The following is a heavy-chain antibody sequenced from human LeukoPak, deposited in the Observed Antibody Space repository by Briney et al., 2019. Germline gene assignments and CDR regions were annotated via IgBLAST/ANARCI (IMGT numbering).Heavy chain of an antibody. D-gene: IGHD3-22*01. V-gene: IGHV3-21*01. Sequence: GGSLRPSCAASGFTFNTYSMNWVRQAPGKGLEWVSSISSSSSYIYYADSVKGRFTISRDNAKNSLYLQMNSLRAEDTAVYYCARDLGRSGYYTIDAFDIWGQGTMVTVSS. CDR1: GFTFNTYS. CDR3: ARDLGRSGYYTIDAFDI. CDR2: ISSSSSYI. J-gene: IGHJ3*02.